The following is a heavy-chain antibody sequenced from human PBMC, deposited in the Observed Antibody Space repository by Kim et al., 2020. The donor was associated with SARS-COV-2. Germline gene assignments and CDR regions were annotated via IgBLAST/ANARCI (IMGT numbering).Heavy chain of an antibody. J-gene: IGHJ3*02. Sequence: SVKVSCKASGGTFSSYAISWVRQAPGQGLEWMGGIIPIFGTANYAQKFQGRVTITADESTSTAYMELSSLRSEDTAVYYCARGNYYDSSGYFVFDIWGQGTMVTVSS. V-gene: IGHV1-69*13. CDR1: GGTFSSYA. CDR2: IIPIFGTA. CDR3: ARGNYYDSSGYFVFDI. D-gene: IGHD3-22*01.